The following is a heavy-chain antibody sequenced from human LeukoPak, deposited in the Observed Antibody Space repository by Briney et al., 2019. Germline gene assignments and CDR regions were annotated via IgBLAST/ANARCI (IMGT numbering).Heavy chain of an antibody. CDR2: IKQDGSEK. CDR1: GFTFGDYA. V-gene: IGHV3-7*01. D-gene: IGHD2-15*01. CDR3: ARPLGYCSGGSCFPFDY. Sequence: GGSLRLSCTASGFTFGDYAMSWVRQAPGKGPEWVANIKQDGSEKYYVDSVKGRFTISRDNAKNSLYLQMNSLRAEDTAVYYCARPLGYCSGGSCFPFDYWGQGTLVTVSS. J-gene: IGHJ4*02.